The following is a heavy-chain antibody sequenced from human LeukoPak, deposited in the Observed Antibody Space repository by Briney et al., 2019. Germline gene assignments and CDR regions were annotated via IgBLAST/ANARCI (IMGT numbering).Heavy chain of an antibody. CDR1: GYTFTGYY. CDR3: ARDLGSYSHAEYFQH. D-gene: IGHD1-26*01. J-gene: IGHJ1*01. Sequence: ASVKVSCKAFGYTFTGYYMHWVRQAPGQGLEWMGWINPNSGGTNYAQKLQGRVTMTTDTSTSTAYMEPRSLRSDDTAVYYCARDLGSYSHAEYFQHWGQGTLVTVSS. CDR2: INPNSGGT. V-gene: IGHV1-2*02.